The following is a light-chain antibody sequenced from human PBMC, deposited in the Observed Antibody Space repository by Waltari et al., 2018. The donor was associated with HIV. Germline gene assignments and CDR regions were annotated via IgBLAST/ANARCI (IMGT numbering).Light chain of an antibody. Sequence: DIQMPQSPSSLSASVGDRVTITCRASQDISKYLNWFQQKPGKAPKLLMYAASSLQSGVPSRFSGSGSGTDFTLTISNLQPDDFATYYCQQSYSTPRVTFGQGTRLEI. CDR1: QDISKY. CDR2: AAS. V-gene: IGKV1-39*01. CDR3: QQSYSTPRVT. J-gene: IGKJ5*01.